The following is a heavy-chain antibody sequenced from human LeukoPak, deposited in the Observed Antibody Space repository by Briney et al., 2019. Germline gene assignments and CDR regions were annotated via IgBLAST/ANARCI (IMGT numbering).Heavy chain of an antibody. D-gene: IGHD1-7*01. CDR3: ARENWNYELNWFDP. V-gene: IGHV4-39*01. CDR1: GGSISSSSYY. J-gene: IGHJ5*02. Sequence: PSETLSLTCTVSGGSISSSSYYWGWIRQPPGKGLEWIGGIYYSGSTYYNPSLKSRVTISVDTSKNQFSLKLSSVTAADTAVYYCARENWNYELNWFDPWGQGTLVTVSS. CDR2: IYYSGST.